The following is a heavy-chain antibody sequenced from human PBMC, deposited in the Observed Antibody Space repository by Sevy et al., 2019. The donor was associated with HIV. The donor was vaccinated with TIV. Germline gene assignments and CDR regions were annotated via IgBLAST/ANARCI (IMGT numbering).Heavy chain of an antibody. J-gene: IGHJ4*02. Sequence: GGSLRLSCTASGFTFGDYSMIWVRQAPGKGLEWIAYITSSSRTRYYADSVKGRFTVSRDNAHNSLFLQMTSLRIDDTAFYYCARDKHDYGANSPSYWGQGSLVTVSS. CDR1: GFTFGDYS. D-gene: IGHD4-17*01. V-gene: IGHV3-48*01. CDR2: ITSSSRTR. CDR3: ARDKHDYGANSPSY.